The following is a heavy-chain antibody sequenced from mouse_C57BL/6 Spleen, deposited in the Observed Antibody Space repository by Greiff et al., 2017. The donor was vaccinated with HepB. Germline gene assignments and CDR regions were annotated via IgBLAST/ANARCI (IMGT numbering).Heavy chain of an antibody. CDR3: AKGTYYSNRGDFDY. Sequence: EVKLVESGGGLVKPGGSLKLSCAASGFTFSDYGMHWVRQAPEKGLEWVAYISSGSSTIYYADTVKGRFTISRDNAKNTLFLQRTSLRSEDTAMYYCAKGTYYSNRGDFDYWGQGTTLTVSS. J-gene: IGHJ2*01. V-gene: IGHV5-17*01. CDR1: GFTFSDYG. D-gene: IGHD2-5*01. CDR2: ISSGSSTI.